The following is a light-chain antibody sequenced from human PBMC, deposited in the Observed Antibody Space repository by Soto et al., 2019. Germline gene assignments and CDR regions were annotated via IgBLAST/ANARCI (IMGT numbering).Light chain of an antibody. J-gene: IGKJ4*01. CDR2: DAS. Sequence: DFQMTQSPSSLSASVGDRVTITCXXSQDISDYLNWYQQKPGAAPKLLIYDASNLQAGVPSRFSGSGSGTEFTFTISSLQPEDVATYYCQQYDNIPLTFGGGTKVDIK. V-gene: IGKV1-33*01. CDR3: QQYDNIPLT. CDR1: QDISDY.